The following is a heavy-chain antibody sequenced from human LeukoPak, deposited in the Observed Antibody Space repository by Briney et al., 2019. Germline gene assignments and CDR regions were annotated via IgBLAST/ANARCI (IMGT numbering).Heavy chain of an antibody. CDR1: DYTFTSYG. CDR2: ISAYNGNT. Sequence: ASVKVSCKASDYTFTSYGISWVRQAPGQGLEWMGWISAYNGNTNYAQKLQGRVTMTTDTSTSTAYMELRSLRSDDTAVYYCAREKITFGGVIASFDYWGQGTLVTVSS. D-gene: IGHD3-16*02. CDR3: AREKITFGGVIASFDY. V-gene: IGHV1-18*01. J-gene: IGHJ4*02.